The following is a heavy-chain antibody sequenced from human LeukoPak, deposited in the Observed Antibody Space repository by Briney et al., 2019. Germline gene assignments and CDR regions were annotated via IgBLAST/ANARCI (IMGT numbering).Heavy chain of an antibody. CDR2: IIPIFGIA. D-gene: IGHD3-22*01. CDR1: GGTFSSYA. CDR3: ACHYYDSSGYTF. Sequence: VASVNVSCKASGGTFSSYAISWERQAPGQGLEWMGSIIPIFGIASYAQKFQGRVTITADKSTSTAYMELSSLRSEDTAVYYCACHYYDSSGYTFWGQGTLVTVSS. V-gene: IGHV1-69*04. J-gene: IGHJ4*02.